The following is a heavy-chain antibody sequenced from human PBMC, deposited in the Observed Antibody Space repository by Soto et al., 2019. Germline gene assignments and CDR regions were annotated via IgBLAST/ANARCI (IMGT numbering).Heavy chain of an antibody. D-gene: IGHD2-2*01. V-gene: IGHV3-49*04. Sequence: GGSLRLSCTAPGFTFGDYAMSWVRQAPGKGLEWVGFIRSKAYGGTTEYAASVKGRFTISRDDSKSIAYLQMNSLKTEDTAVYYCTRGVVPAAPGVGYYYGMDVWGQGTTVTVS. CDR2: IRSKAYGGTT. CDR1: GFTFGDYA. J-gene: IGHJ6*02. CDR3: TRGVVPAAPGVGYYYGMDV.